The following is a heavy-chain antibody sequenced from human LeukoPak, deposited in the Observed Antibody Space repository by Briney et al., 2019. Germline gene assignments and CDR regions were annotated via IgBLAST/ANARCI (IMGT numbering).Heavy chain of an antibody. D-gene: IGHD5-24*01. J-gene: IGHJ4*02. CDR3: AKDGRWLQSPFDY. CDR1: GFTFSNYV. CDR2: ISGSVGST. Sequence: PGXSLXLSCAASGFTFSNYVMSWVRQAPGKGLEWVSAISGSVGSTSYADSVKGRFTISRDNSKNTLYLQMNSLRAEDTAVYYCAKDGRWLQSPFDYWGQGTLVTVSS. V-gene: IGHV3-23*01.